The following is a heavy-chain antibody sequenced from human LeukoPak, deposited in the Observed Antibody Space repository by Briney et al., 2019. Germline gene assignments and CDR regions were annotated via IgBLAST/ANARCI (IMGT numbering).Heavy chain of an antibody. Sequence: GASVKVSCKASGYTSTSYGISWVRQAPGQGLEWMGWISACNGNTNYAQKLQGRVTMTTDTSTSTAYMELRSLRSDDTAVYYCARVPSTAAVYYYMDVWGKGTTVTVSS. CDR3: ARVPSTAAVYYYMDV. J-gene: IGHJ6*03. V-gene: IGHV1-18*01. CDR1: GYTSTSYG. D-gene: IGHD6-13*01. CDR2: ISACNGNT.